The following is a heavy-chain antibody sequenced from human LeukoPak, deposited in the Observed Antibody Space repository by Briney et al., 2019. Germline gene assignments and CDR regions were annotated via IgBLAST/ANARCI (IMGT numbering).Heavy chain of an antibody. Sequence: GGSLRLSCAASGFIFSGYGMDWVRQAPAKGLEWVAFIRYDGSNTYYADSVKGRFTISRDNAKNSLYLQMNSLRAEDTAVYYCARVGRQYYYGSGTSYYFDYWGQGTLVTVSS. D-gene: IGHD3-10*01. V-gene: IGHV3-30*02. CDR3: ARVGRQYYYGSGTSYYFDY. CDR2: IRYDGSNT. CDR1: GFIFSGYG. J-gene: IGHJ4*02.